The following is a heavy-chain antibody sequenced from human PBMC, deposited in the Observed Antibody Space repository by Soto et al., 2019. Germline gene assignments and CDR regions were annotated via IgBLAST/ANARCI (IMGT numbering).Heavy chain of an antibody. CDR2: IIPVFGTA. CDR3: ARGDATKIVVTTYYAMDV. CDR1: GGSLSNYG. J-gene: IGHJ6*02. Sequence: QVQLVQSGAEVKKQGSSVKVSCKASGGSLSNYGISWVRQAPGQGLEWMGGIIPVFGTANYAQKFQGRVTITADESTSIVYMDVTSLRSEDTAVYYCARGDATKIVVTTYYAMDVWGQGTTVTVSS. D-gene: IGHD3-9*01. V-gene: IGHV1-69*12.